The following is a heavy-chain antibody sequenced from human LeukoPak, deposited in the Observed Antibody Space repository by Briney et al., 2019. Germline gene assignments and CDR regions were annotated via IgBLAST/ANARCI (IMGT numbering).Heavy chain of an antibody. J-gene: IGHJ3*02. CDR1: GFTFSSYW. Sequence: GGSLRLSCAASGFTFSSYWMHWVRQAPGKGLVWVSRINSDGSSTSYADSVKGRFTISRDNAKNTLYLQMNSLRAEDTAVYYCASWGHGYQTRRGGIDIWGQGTMVTVSS. V-gene: IGHV3-74*01. D-gene: IGHD1-26*01. CDR2: INSDGSST. CDR3: ASWGHGYQTRRGGIDI.